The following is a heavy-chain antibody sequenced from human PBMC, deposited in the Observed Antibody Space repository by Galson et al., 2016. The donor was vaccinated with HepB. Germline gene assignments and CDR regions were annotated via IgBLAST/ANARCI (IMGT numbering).Heavy chain of an antibody. CDR2: VRTNNIRSGFKT. Sequence: SLRLSCAVSGFPFSSHAMSWVRQAPGEGLEWVSIVRTNNIRSGFKTSYADSVQGPFTVSRDDSKNALYLQMNSLRVADTAVYYCARLYCGGGSCYPRPYYLDSWGHGILVTVAP. V-gene: IGHV3-23*01. CDR1: GFPFSSHA. CDR3: ARLYCGGGSCYPRPYYLDS. J-gene: IGHJ4*01. D-gene: IGHD2-15*01.